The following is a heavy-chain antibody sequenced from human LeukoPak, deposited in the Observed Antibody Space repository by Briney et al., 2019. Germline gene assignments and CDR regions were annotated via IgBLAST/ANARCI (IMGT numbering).Heavy chain of an antibody. CDR2: IRYDGGNT. Sequence: GGSLRLSCAASGFIFSNYAMQWVRQAPGMGLEWAAFIRYDGGNTYYADSVKGRFTISRDNSKNTLYLQMNSLRAEDTAVYYCASAGSGSYWEVDYWGQGTLVTVSS. V-gene: IGHV3-30*02. CDR3: ASAGSGSYWEVDY. CDR1: GFIFSNYA. D-gene: IGHD3-10*01. J-gene: IGHJ4*02.